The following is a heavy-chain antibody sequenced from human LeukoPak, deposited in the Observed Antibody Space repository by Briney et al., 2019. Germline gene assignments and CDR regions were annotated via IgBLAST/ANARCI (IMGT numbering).Heavy chain of an antibody. Sequence: PGGSLRLSCAASGFTFSDSAIHWVRQASGKGLEWVGRIRGKGFSDPPAYAASVKDRFAISRDDSESTAYLQMNSLKAEDTVVNNCTGPQNGGNWFDPWGPGTQVTVSS. D-gene: IGHD3-16*01. J-gene: IGHJ5*02. V-gene: IGHV3-73*01. CDR2: IRGKGFSDPP. CDR3: TGPQNGGNWFDP. CDR1: GFTFSDSA.